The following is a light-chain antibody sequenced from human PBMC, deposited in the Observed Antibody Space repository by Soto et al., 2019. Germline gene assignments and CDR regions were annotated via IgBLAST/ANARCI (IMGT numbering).Light chain of an antibody. J-gene: IGKJ2*01. Sequence: EVVLTQSPGTLSLSPGERATLSCRASQSVSNKYLAWYQQKPGQAHRLLIFGSSDRATGIPDRFSGSGSGTDFTLTISRLEPEDFAVYYCQQYGSSPPYTFGQGTKLAIK. CDR1: QSVSNKY. V-gene: IGKV3-20*01. CDR2: GSS. CDR3: QQYGSSPPYT.